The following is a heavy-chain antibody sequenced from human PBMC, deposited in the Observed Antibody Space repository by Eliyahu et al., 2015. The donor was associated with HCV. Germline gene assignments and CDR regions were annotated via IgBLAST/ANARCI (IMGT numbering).Heavy chain of an antibody. J-gene: IGHJ5*02. CDR1: GLTFSNYA. V-gene: IGHV3-23*01. CDR2: ISGSGGTT. Sequence: EVQLLESGGGLVQPGGSLRLSCAASGLTFSNYAMSWVRQAPGKGLEWVSSISGSGGTTYHADSVKGRFTISRDNSKNTLYLQMNSLRAEDTAVYYCAKVAVGSCSSASCYRGWFDPWGQGTLVTVSS. CDR3: AKVAVGSCSSASCYRGWFDP. D-gene: IGHD2-2*01.